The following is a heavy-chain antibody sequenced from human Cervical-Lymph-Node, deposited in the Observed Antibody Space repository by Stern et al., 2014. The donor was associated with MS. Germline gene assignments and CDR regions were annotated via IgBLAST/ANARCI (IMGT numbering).Heavy chain of an antibody. CDR3: ARQGSIAGLFDP. Sequence: MQLVESGGGLVQPGGSLRLSCAASGFTVSSNYMSWVRQAPGTGLEWVSVIYPGGNTYYADSVKGRFAISRDNSKNMLHLQMNSLRAEDTAVYYCARQGSIAGLFDPWGQGTLVTVSS. D-gene: IGHD6-6*01. CDR1: GFTVSSNY. V-gene: IGHV3-66*04. CDR2: IYPGGNT. J-gene: IGHJ5*02.